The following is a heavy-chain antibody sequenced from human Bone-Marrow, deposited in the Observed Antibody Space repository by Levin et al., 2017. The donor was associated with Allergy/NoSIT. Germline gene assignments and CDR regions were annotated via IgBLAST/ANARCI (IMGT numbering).Heavy chain of an antibody. V-gene: IGHV5-51*01. CDR2: IYPGDSDT. CDR3: ARNLGEYNNWFDP. Sequence: GGSLRLSCKGSGYSFTSYWIGWVRQMPGKGLEWMGIIYPGDSDTRYSPSFQGQVTISADKSISTAYLQWSSLKASDTAMYYCARNLGEYNNWFDPWGQGTLVTVSS. J-gene: IGHJ5*02. CDR1: GYSFTSYW. D-gene: IGHD4-17*01.